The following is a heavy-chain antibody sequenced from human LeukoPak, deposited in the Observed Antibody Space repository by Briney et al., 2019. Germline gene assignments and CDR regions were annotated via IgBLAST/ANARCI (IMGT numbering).Heavy chain of an antibody. CDR1: SYD. Sequence: SYDXNWVRQATGQGLEWMGWMNPDSGNTGYAQKFQGRVTMTRNPSISTAYMELSSLTSEDTAVYYCARRIAAAGVGIVYWGQGTLVTVSS. D-gene: IGHD6-13*01. V-gene: IGHV1-8*01. CDR2: MNPDSGNT. J-gene: IGHJ4*02. CDR3: ARRIAAAGVGIVY.